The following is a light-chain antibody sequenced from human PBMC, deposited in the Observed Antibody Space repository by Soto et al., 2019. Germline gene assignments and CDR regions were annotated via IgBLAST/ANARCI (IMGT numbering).Light chain of an antibody. CDR2: GNS. Sequence: QSVLTQPPSVSGAPGQRVTISCTGSSSNIGAGYDVHWYQQLPGTAPKLLIYGNSNRPSGVPDRFSGSKSGTSASLAITGLRAEDEADYYCQSSDSSLSGWVFGGGTKLIVL. V-gene: IGLV1-40*01. J-gene: IGLJ3*02. CDR3: QSSDSSLSGWV. CDR1: SSNIGAGYD.